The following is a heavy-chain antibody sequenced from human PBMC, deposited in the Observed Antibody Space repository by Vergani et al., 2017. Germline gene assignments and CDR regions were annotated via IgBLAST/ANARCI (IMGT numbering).Heavy chain of an antibody. V-gene: IGHV2-70*15. CDR1: GFSLSTSGMC. CDR3: ARMLDSYGTYYYYGMDV. CDR2: IDWDDDK. Sequence: QVTLRESGPALVKPTQTLTLTCTFSGFSLSTSGMCVSWIRQPPGKALEWLARIDWDDDKYYSTSLKTRLTISKDTSKNQVVLTMTNMDPVDTATYYCARMLDSYGTYYYYGMDVWGQGTTVTVSS. J-gene: IGHJ6*02. D-gene: IGHD5-18*01.